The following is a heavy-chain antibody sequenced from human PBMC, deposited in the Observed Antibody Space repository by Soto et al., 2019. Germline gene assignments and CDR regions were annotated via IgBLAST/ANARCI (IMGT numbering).Heavy chain of an antibody. Sequence: QVQLVQSGAEVKKPGSSVKVSCQASGGSFRRASINWVRQAPGQGPEWMGNILPFFGTADYAQKFQGRRTLTPDVSTTTVYMELSSLRFEDTAVYYCERGNEFGGTSDAFDVWGQGTMVIVSS. CDR1: GGSFRRAS. CDR2: ILPFFGTA. D-gene: IGHD2-15*01. V-gene: IGHV1-69*15. CDR3: ERGNEFGGTSDAFDV. J-gene: IGHJ3*01.